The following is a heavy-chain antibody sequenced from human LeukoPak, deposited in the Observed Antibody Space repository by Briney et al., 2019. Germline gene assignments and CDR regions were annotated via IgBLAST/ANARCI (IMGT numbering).Heavy chain of an antibody. CDR2: ISSSSSTI. Sequence: PGGSLRLSCAASGFTLSSYSMNWVRQAPGKGLEWVSYISSSSSTIYYADSVKGRFTISRDNSENTLYLQMNSLRAEDTAVYYCARVAFRRAFDIWGQGTMVTVSS. V-gene: IGHV3-48*01. CDR1: GFTLSSYS. CDR3: ARVAFRRAFDI. J-gene: IGHJ3*02. D-gene: IGHD2/OR15-2a*01.